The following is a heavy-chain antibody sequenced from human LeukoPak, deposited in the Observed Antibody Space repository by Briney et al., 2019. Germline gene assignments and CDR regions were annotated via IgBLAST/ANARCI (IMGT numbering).Heavy chain of an antibody. CDR2: ITSSSSTV. V-gene: IGHV3-48*02. Sequence: PGGSLRLSCAASGFTFSSYSMNWVRQAPGKGVEGVSYITSSSSTVYYADSVKGGVTISRDNAKNSLYLLLNSLRDEDTAVYYCARDWGDHSNPYYYYGMDVWGQGTTVIVSS. J-gene: IGHJ6*02. D-gene: IGHD4-4*01. CDR1: GFTFSSYS. CDR3: ARDWGDHSNPYYYYGMDV.